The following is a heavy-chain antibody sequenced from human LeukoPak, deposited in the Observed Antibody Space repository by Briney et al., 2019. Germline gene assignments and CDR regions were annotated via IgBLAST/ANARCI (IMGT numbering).Heavy chain of an antibody. CDR1: GGSISNYY. CDR3: ARHWGSDWYFDL. CDR2: IHYSGYT. V-gene: IGHV4-59*01. J-gene: IGHJ2*01. Sequence: SETLSLTCAASGGSISNYYCSWIRQPPGKGLEWLGYIHYSGYTNYNPSLKSRVTISVDTSKNQFSLNLSSVTAADTAVYYCARHWGSDWYFDLWGRGTLVTVSS. D-gene: IGHD7-27*01.